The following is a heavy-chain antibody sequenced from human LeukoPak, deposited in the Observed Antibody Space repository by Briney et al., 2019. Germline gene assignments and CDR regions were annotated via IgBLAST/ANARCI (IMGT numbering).Heavy chain of an antibody. D-gene: IGHD3-10*01. CDR2: ISGSGGGT. V-gene: IGHV3-23*01. CDR3: GKLFYSSGMYHFDY. Sequence: PGGSLRLSCATSGFTFSSSAMSWVRQPQAKGLAWVSTISGSGGGTYYADSVKGRFTISRDNSKNTLYLQMNSLRAEDTAVFYCGKLFYSSGMYHFDYWGQGTLVTVSS. CDR1: GFTFSSSA. J-gene: IGHJ4*02.